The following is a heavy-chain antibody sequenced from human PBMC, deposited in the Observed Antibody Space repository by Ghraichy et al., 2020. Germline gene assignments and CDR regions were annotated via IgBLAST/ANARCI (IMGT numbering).Heavy chain of an antibody. D-gene: IGHD4-17*01. CDR2: TYHDGTT. J-gene: IGHJ4*02. Sequence: SETLSLTCAVSGDVLGGGGYSWSWILQSPGKGLEWVGYTYHDGTTHLNPSLKNRVTILVDKSKNQFSLNLSSLTAADTAVYYCARGAHDYAFDFWGQGAPVTVTS. CDR1: GDVLGGGGYS. CDR3: ARGAHDYAFDF. V-gene: IGHV4-30-2*06.